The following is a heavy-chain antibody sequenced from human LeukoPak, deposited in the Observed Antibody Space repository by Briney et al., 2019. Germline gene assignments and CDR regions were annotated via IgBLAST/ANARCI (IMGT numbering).Heavy chain of an antibody. CDR2: IYHSGST. CDR3: ARAMYYYDSSGFDAFDI. J-gene: IGHJ3*02. D-gene: IGHD3-22*01. V-gene: IGHV4-38-2*02. CDR1: GYSISSGYY. Sequence: EASETLSLTCTVSGYSISSGYYWGRIRQPPGKGLGWIGSIYHSGSTYYNPSLKSRVTISVDTSKNQFSLKLSSVTAADTAVYFCARAMYYYDSSGFDAFDIWGQGTMVTVSS.